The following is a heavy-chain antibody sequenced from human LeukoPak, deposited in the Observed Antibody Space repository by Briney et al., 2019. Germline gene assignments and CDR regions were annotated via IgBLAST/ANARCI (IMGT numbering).Heavy chain of an antibody. CDR2: IYTSGST. CDR1: GGSISSGSYY. Sequence: SQTLSLTXTVSGGSISSGSYYWSWIRQPAGQGLEWIGRIYTSGSTNYNPSLKSRVTISVDTSKNQFSLKLSSVTAADTAVYYCARSNFESYYYDSSGSYAFDIWGQGTMVTVSS. D-gene: IGHD3-22*01. CDR3: ARSNFESYYYDSSGSYAFDI. V-gene: IGHV4-61*02. J-gene: IGHJ3*02.